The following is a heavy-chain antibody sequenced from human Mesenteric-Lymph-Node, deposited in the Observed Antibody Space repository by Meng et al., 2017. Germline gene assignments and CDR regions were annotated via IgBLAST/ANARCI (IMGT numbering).Heavy chain of an antibody. CDR2: IRTKADNYAT. J-gene: IGHJ4*02. V-gene: IGHV3-73*01. CDR1: GFTFSGSS. D-gene: IGHD6-6*01. Sequence: EVQRVEAGGGWGQPGGSLKLSCAASGFTFSGSSMHWVRQASGKGLEWVGRIRTKADNYATAYAASVKGRFTISRDDLKNTVYLQMNCLKTEDTAVYYCTRSSTDYWGQGTLVTVSS. CDR3: TRSSTDY.